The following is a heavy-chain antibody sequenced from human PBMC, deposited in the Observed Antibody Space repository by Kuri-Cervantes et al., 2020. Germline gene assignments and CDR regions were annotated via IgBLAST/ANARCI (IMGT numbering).Heavy chain of an antibody. CDR2: INHSGST. D-gene: IGHD3-3*01. V-gene: IGHV4-34*01. CDR1: GFTFSTYS. CDR3: ARGRSGYYPHKYNWFDP. J-gene: IGHJ5*02. Sequence: ESLKISCAASGFTFSTYSMTWVRQAPGKGLEWIGKINHSGSTNYNPSLKSRVTISVDTSKNQFSLKLSSVTAADTAVYYCARGRSGYYPHKYNWFDPWGQGTLVTVSS.